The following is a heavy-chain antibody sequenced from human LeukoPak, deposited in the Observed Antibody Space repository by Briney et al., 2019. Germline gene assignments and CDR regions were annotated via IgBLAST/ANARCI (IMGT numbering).Heavy chain of an antibody. CDR2: IYYSGST. CDR1: GGSISSSSYY. CDR3: AAPSVYCGGDCYSFDY. Sequence: SETLSLTCTVSGGSISSSSYYWGWIRQPPGKGLEWIGSIYYSGSTYYNPSLKSRVTISVDTSKNQFSLKLSSVTAADTAVYYCAAPSVYCGGDCYSFDYWGQGTLVTVSS. J-gene: IGHJ4*02. D-gene: IGHD2-21*01. V-gene: IGHV4-39*01.